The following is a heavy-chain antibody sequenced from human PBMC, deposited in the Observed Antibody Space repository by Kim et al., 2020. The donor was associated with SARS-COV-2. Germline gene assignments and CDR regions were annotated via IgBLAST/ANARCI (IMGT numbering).Heavy chain of an antibody. D-gene: IGHD3-3*01. CDR1: GFTFSNYA. Sequence: GGSLRLSCAASGFTFSNYAMSWVRQAPGKGLEWVSAISGSGGSTYYADSVKGRFTISRDNSKNTLYLQMNSLRAEDTAVYYCAKDPHDEFWRGYYFEYWGQGTRVTVSS. J-gene: IGHJ4*02. CDR2: ISGSGGST. V-gene: IGHV3-23*01. CDR3: AKDPHDEFWRGYYFEY.